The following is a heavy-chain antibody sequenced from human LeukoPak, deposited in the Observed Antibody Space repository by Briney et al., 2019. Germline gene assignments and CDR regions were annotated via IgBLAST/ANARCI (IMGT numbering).Heavy chain of an antibody. V-gene: IGHV7-4-1*02. CDR2: INTNTGSP. Sequence: ASVKVSCKASGYTFTSYAMNWVRQAPGQRPEWMGRINTNTGSPTHAQGFTGRFVFSLDTSVTTAYLQISSLKAEDTAMYYCARRYSSGYVDYWGQGTLVTVSS. CDR3: ARRYSSGYVDY. CDR1: GYTFTSYA. J-gene: IGHJ4*02. D-gene: IGHD3-22*01.